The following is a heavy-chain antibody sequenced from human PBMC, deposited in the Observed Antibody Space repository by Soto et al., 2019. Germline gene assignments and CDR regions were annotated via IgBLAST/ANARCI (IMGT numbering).Heavy chain of an antibody. V-gene: IGHV2-5*02. Sequence: SGPTLVNPTQTLTLTCTFSGFSLSTSGVGVGWIRQPPGKALEWLALISWDDDQRFSPSLKSRLTITKDTSKNQVVLTMTNMDPVYTATYYCAQQKTLRNFDWFLPQGAPGWCDPWGQGTLVTVSS. CDR1: GFSLSTSGVG. CDR2: ISWDDDQ. J-gene: IGHJ5*02. CDR3: AQQKTLRNFDWFLPQGAPGWCDP. D-gene: IGHD3-9*01.